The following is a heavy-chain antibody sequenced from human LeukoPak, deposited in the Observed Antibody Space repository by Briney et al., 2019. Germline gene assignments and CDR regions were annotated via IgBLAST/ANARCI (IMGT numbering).Heavy chain of an antibody. CDR3: ARTVATTARPFDI. D-gene: IGHD6-19*01. J-gene: IGHJ3*02. CDR1: GDSISNYY. CDR2: IDYSGST. Sequence: SETLSLTCTVSGDSISNYYWSWIRQPPGKGLEWIGNIDYSGSTNYNPSLKSQVTISADTSKNQFSLKLSSVTAADTAVYYCARTVATTARPFDIWGQGTTVTVSS. V-gene: IGHV4-59*01.